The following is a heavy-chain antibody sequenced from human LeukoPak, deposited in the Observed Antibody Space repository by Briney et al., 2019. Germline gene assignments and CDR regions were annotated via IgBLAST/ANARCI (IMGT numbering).Heavy chain of an antibody. CDR2: ISYDGSNK. CDR3: ARGAMIVALYWFDP. Sequence: PGRSLRLSCAASGFTFSSYAMHWVRQAPGKGLEWVAVISYDGSNKYYADSVKGRFTISRDNSKNTLYLQMNSLRAEDTAVYYCARGAMIVALYWFDPWGQGTLVTVSS. CDR1: GFTFSSYA. J-gene: IGHJ5*02. D-gene: IGHD3-22*01. V-gene: IGHV3-30*04.